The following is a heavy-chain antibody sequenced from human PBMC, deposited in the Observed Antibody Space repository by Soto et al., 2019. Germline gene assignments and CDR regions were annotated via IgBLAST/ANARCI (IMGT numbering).Heavy chain of an antibody. D-gene: IGHD5-12*01. Sequence: GGSLRLSCAASGFTFSSYGMHWVRQAPGKGLEWVAVIWYDGSNKYYADSVKGRFTISRDNSKNTLYLQMNSLRAEDTAVYYCAREAGRDGYNLDYWGQGTLVTVSS. J-gene: IGHJ4*02. V-gene: IGHV3-33*01. CDR2: IWYDGSNK. CDR1: GFTFSSYG. CDR3: AREAGRDGYNLDY.